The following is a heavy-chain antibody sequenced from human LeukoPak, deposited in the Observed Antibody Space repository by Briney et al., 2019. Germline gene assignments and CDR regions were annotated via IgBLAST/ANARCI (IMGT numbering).Heavy chain of an antibody. J-gene: IGHJ4*02. D-gene: IGHD3-3*01. CDR3: AKDVPNDFWSGNSDY. Sequence: GGSLRLSCAASGFTFSSYAMSWVRQAPGKGLEWVSAISGSGGSTYYADSVKGWFTISRDNPKNTLYLQMNSLRAEDTAVYYCAKDVPNDFWSGNSDYWGQGTLVTVSS. V-gene: IGHV3-23*01. CDR1: GFTFSSYA. CDR2: ISGSGGST.